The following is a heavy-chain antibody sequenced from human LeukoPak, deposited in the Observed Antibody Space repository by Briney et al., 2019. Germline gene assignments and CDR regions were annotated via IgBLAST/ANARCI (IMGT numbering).Heavy chain of an antibody. CDR1: GYTFTSYE. V-gene: IGHV1-8*01. CDR3: ARGLGTYDSAELTWPMISF. Sequence: ASVKVSCKASGYTFTSYEINWVRQATGRGLEWMGWMNPDSGDAAYAQKFQGRITMTRTTSINTAYMELSSLTSEDTAMYYCARGLGTYDSAELTWPMISFWGQGTVLTVSS. CDR2: MNPDSGDA. J-gene: IGHJ4*02. D-gene: IGHD3-22*01.